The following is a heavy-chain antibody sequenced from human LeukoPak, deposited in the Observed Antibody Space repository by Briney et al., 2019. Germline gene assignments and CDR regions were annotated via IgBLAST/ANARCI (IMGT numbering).Heavy chain of an antibody. CDR1: GGSFSGYY. Sequence: SETLSLTCAVYGGSFSGYYWSWIRQPPGKGLEWIREINHSGSTNYNPSLKSRVTISVDTSKNQFSLKLSSVTAADTAVYYCARVPGPNWFDPWGQGTLVTVSS. CDR2: INHSGST. CDR3: ARVPGPNWFDP. J-gene: IGHJ5*02. V-gene: IGHV4-34*01.